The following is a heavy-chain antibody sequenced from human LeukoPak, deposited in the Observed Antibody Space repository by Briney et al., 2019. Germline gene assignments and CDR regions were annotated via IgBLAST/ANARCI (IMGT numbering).Heavy chain of an antibody. D-gene: IGHD6-19*01. Sequence: SETLSLTCSVSGGSISGYYWSWIRQPPGKGLEWIGEINHSGSTNYNPSLKSRVTISVDTSKNQFSLKLSSVTAADTAVYYLARCRRSYGKYISGWYHNDAFDIWGQGTMVTVSS. J-gene: IGHJ3*02. CDR1: GGSISGYY. V-gene: IGHV4-34*01. CDR2: INHSGST. CDR3: ARCRRSYGKYISGWYHNDAFDI.